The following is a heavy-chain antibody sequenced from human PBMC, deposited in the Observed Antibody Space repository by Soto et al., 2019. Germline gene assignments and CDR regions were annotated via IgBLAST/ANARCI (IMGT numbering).Heavy chain of an antibody. J-gene: IGHJ4*02. CDR2: ISSSSTI. D-gene: IGHD6-13*01. CDR1: GFTFSSYS. V-gene: IGHV3-48*02. Sequence: GGSLRLSCAASGFTFSSYSMNWVRQAPGKGLEWVSYISSSSTIYYADSVKGRFTISRDNAKNSLYLQMNSLRDEDTAVYYCARDSIAAAGSTFRDFDYWGQGTLVTVSS. CDR3: ARDSIAAAGSTFRDFDY.